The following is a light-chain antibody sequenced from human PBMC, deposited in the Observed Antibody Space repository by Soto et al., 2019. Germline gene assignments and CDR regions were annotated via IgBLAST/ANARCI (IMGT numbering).Light chain of an antibody. CDR2: EVS. J-gene: IGLJ1*01. CDR1: SSDVGSYNL. CDR3: CSYAGGGFV. Sequence: QSVLTQPASVSGSPGQSITISCTGTSSDVGSYNLVSWYQQHPGKAPKLMIYEVSKRPSGVSNRFSGSKSGNTASLTISGLQAEDEADYYCCSYAGGGFVFGTGTKLTVL. V-gene: IGLV2-23*02.